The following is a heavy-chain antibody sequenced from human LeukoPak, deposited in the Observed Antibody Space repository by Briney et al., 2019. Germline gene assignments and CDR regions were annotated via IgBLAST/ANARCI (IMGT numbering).Heavy chain of an antibody. CDR2: ISSSSSTI. CDR1: GFTFSSYS. V-gene: IGHV3-48*04. CDR3: ARDSSSGWYSLVGHRDY. D-gene: IGHD6-19*01. J-gene: IGHJ4*02. Sequence: GGSLRLSCAASGFTFSSYSMNWVRQAPGKGLEWVSYISSSSSTIYYADSVKGRFTISRDNAKNSLYLQMNSLRAEDTAVYYCARDSSSGWYSLVGHRDYWGQGTLVTVSS.